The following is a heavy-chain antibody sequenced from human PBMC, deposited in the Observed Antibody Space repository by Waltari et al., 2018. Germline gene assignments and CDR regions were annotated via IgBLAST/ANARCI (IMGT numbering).Heavy chain of an antibody. CDR2: LYYSGTT. Sequence: QLQLQESGPGLVKPSETLSLTCTFSGGSINSDSFYWGWIRQPPGKGLEWIGSLYYSGTTYFSPSLRSRVTISLDTSKSQFSLKLSSVTAAGTAVYYCARAPDSWGQGTLVTVSS. CDR1: GGSINSDSFY. V-gene: IGHV4-39*01. J-gene: IGHJ5*01. CDR3: ARAPDS.